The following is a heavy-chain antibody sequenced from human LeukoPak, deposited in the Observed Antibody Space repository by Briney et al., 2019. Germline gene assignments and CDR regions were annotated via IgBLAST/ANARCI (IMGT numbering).Heavy chain of an antibody. D-gene: IGHD3-10*01. CDR2: IKQDGSEK. CDR3: ARAFSPYYGSDEYYFDY. CDR1: GFTFSSYW. Sequence: GGSLRLSCAASGFTFSSYWMSWVRQAPGKGLEWVANIKQDGSEKYYVDSVKGRFTISRDNAKNSLYLQMNSLRAEDTAVYYCARAFSPYYGSDEYYFDYWGQGTLVTVSS. J-gene: IGHJ4*02. V-gene: IGHV3-7*03.